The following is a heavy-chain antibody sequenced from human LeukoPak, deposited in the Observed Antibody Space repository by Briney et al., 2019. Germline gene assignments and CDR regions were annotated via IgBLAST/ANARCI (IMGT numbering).Heavy chain of an antibody. CDR3: ARRSLAAVDY. CDR1: GGSISSYY. V-gene: IGHV4-59*08. J-gene: IGHJ4*02. D-gene: IGHD6-6*01. CDR2: IYYSGST. Sequence: SETLSLTRTVSGGSISSYYWSWIRQPPGKGLEWIGYIYYSGSTNYNPSLKSRVTISVDTSKNQFSLKLSSVTAADTAVYYCARRSLAAVDYWGQGTLVTVSS.